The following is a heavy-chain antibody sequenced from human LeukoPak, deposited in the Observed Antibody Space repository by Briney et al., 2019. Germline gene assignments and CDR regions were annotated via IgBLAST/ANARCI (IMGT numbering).Heavy chain of an antibody. V-gene: IGHV4-59*01. Sequence: KASETLSLTCTVSGSSISSYYWSWIRQPPGKGLEWIGYIYYSGSTNYNPSLKSRVTISVDTSKNQFSLKLSSVTAAATAVYYCAGYCSSNSCYSDAFDIWGQGTTVTVSS. J-gene: IGHJ3*02. D-gene: IGHD2-2*03. CDR2: IYYSGST. CDR3: AGYCSSNSCYSDAFDI. CDR1: GSSISSYY.